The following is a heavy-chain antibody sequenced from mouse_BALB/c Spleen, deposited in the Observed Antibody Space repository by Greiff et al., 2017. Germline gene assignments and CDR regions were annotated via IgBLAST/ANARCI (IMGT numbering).Heavy chain of an antibody. V-gene: IGHV1-69*02. J-gene: IGHJ2*01. CDR3: ASFDY. CDR2: IDPSDSYT. CDR1: GYTFTSYW. Sequence: VQLQQPGAELVKPGASVKLSCKASGYTFTSYWMHWVKQRPGQGLEWIGEIDPSDSYTNYDQKFKGKATLTVDKSSSTAYMQLSSLTSEDSAVYYCASFDYWGQGTTLTVSS.